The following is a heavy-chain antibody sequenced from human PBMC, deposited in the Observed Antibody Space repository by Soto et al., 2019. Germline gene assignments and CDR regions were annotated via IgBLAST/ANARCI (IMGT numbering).Heavy chain of an antibody. V-gene: IGHV4-30-4*01. J-gene: IGHJ4*02. CDR3: ARSERGYSYGPFDY. Sequence: SETLSLTCTVSGGAISSGDYYWSWIRQPPGEGLEWIGYTFRSGSPYYNPSLKSRVTISADTSKNQFSLSLTSVTAADTAVYYCARSERGYSYGPFDYWGQGTLVTVSS. CDR2: TFRSGSP. CDR1: GGAISSGDYY. D-gene: IGHD5-18*01.